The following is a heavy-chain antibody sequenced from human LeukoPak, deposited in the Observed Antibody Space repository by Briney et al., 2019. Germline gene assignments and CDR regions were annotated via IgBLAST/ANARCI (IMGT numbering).Heavy chain of an antibody. J-gene: IGHJ4*02. D-gene: IGHD3-10*01. Sequence: GGSLRLSCVGSGIILRDHAMHWVRQAPGKGLEWVSSISSSSSYIYYADSVKGRFTISRDNAKNSLYLQMNSLRAEDTAVYYCATELGDYWGQGTLVTVSS. CDR1: GIILRDHA. V-gene: IGHV3-21*01. CDR2: ISSSSSYI. CDR3: ATELGDY.